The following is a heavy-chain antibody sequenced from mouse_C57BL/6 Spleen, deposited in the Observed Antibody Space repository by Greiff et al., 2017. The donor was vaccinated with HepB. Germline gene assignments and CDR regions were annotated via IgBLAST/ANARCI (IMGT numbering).Heavy chain of an antibody. CDR2: ISDGGSYT. Sequence: EVQLVESGGGLVKPGGSLKLSCAASGFTFSSYAMSWVRQTPEKRLEWVATISDGGSYTYYPDNVKGRFTISRDNAKNNLYLQMSHLKSEDTAMYYCARVPLITTVVATSEGWGTGTTVTVSS. V-gene: IGHV5-4*01. J-gene: IGHJ1*03. D-gene: IGHD1-1*01. CDR1: GFTFSSYA. CDR3: ARVPLITTVVATSEG.